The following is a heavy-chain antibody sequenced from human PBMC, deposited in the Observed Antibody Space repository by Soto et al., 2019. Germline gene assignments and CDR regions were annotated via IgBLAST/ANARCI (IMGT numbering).Heavy chain of an antibody. Sequence: QVQLVQSGAEVKKPGASVKVSCKASGYIFTSHGISWVRQAPVQGLEWMGRISTYNGNPKYAQKRQGRVTMTTDTSASIAYMELRSLRAADTAVSYCAIDHGQWLVSDWGQGTLGTVSS. CDR1: GYIFTSHG. V-gene: IGHV1-18*01. J-gene: IGHJ1*01. CDR2: ISTYNGNP. CDR3: AIDHGQWLVSD. D-gene: IGHD6-19*01.